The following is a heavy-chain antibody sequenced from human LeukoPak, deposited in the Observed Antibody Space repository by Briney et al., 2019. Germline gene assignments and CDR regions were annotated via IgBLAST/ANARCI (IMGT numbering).Heavy chain of an antibody. J-gene: IGHJ4*02. CDR3: ARGDIRRFDY. V-gene: IGHV3-48*03. Sequence: PGGSLRLSCAASGFTFGSYEMNWVRQAPGKGLEWVSYISSSGRTIYYADSVKGRFTISRDNAKNSLYLQMNSLRAEDTAVYYCARGDIRRFDYWGQGTLVTVSS. CDR2: ISSSGRTI. CDR1: GFTFGSYE. D-gene: IGHD3-16*01.